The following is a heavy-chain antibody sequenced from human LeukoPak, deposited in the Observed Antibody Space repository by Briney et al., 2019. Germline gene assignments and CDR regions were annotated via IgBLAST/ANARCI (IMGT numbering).Heavy chain of an antibody. Sequence: SETLSLTCTVSGGSISSYYWSWIRQPPGKGLEWIGYIYYSGSTNYNPSLKSRVTISVDTSRNQFSLKLNSVTAADTAVYYCARVKKQWLVPAWFDPWGQGTLVTVSS. CDR1: GGSISSYY. D-gene: IGHD6-19*01. CDR2: IYYSGST. V-gene: IGHV4-59*12. CDR3: ARVKKQWLVPAWFDP. J-gene: IGHJ5*02.